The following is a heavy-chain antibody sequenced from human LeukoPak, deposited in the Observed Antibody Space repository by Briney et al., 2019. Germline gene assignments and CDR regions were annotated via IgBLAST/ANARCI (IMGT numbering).Heavy chain of an antibody. CDR1: GGSISSSSYY. D-gene: IGHD6-6*01. Sequence: PSETLSLTCTVSGGSISSSSYYWGWIRQPPGKGLEWIGSIYYSGSTYYNPSLKSRVTISVDTSKNQFSLKLSSVTAVDTAVYYCASYSSSSGAIDYWGQGTLVTVSS. CDR2: IYYSGST. J-gene: IGHJ4*02. CDR3: ASYSSSSGAIDY. V-gene: IGHV4-39*01.